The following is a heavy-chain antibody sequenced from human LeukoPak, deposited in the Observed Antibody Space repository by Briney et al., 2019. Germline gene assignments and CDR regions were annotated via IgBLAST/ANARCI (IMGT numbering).Heavy chain of an antibody. CDR1: GFTFDDYA. D-gene: IGHD1-14*01. V-gene: IGHV3-9*01. J-gene: IGHJ6*02. CDR2: ISWNSGSI. Sequence: PGRSLRPSCAASGFTFDDYAMHWVRQAPGKGLEWVSGISWNSGSIGYADSVKGRFTISRDNAKNSLYLQMNSLRAEDTALYYCAKAPRRYYYSPYGMDVWGQGTTVTVSS. CDR3: AKAPRRYYYSPYGMDV.